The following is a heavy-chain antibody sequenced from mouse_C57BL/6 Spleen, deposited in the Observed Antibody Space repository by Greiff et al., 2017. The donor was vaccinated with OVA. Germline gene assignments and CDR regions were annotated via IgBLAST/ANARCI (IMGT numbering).Heavy chain of an antibody. CDR3: ARGELTGTMAMDY. CDR2: IYPGDGDT. V-gene: IGHV1-80*01. J-gene: IGHJ4*01. D-gene: IGHD4-1*01. Sequence: QVQLQQSGAELVKPGASVKISCKASGYAFSSYWMNWVKQRPGKGLEWIGQIYPGDGDTNYNGKFKGKATLTADKSSSPAYMQLSSLTSEDSAVYYCARGELTGTMAMDYWGQGTSVTVSS. CDR1: GYAFSSYW.